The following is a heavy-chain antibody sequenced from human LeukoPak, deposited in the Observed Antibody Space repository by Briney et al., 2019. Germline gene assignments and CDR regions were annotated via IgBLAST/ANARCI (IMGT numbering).Heavy chain of an antibody. J-gene: IGHJ6*03. CDR1: GYPISSGYY. CDR2: IYYSGST. CDR3: ARMAPYYYYYYMDV. D-gene: IGHD5-24*01. V-gene: IGHV4-38-2*02. Sequence: KPSETLSLTCTVSGYPISSGYYWGWIRQPPGKGLEWIGSIYYSGSTYYNPSLKSRVTISVDTYKNQFSLKLSSVTAAGTAVYYCARMAPYYYYYYMDVWGKGTTVTVSS.